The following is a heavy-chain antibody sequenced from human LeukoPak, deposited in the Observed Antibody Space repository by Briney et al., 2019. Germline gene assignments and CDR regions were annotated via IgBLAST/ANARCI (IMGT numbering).Heavy chain of an antibody. J-gene: IGHJ4*02. CDR3: AREYTVTTIDY. CDR2: IHPNSGGT. CDR1: GYTFTGYY. D-gene: IGHD4-17*01. V-gene: IGHV1-2*06. Sequence: ASVKVSCKASGYTFTGYYMHWVRQAPGQGLEWMGRIHPNSGGTNYAQKFQGRVTMTRDTSISTAYMELSRLRSDDTAVYYCAREYTVTTIDYWGQGTLVTVSS.